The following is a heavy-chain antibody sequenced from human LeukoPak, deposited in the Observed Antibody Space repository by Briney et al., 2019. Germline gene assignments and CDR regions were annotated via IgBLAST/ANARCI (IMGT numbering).Heavy chain of an antibody. V-gene: IGHV3-23*01. CDR1: GFTFSNYA. CDR2: IRGSGGST. D-gene: IGHD5-24*01. Sequence: GGSLRLSCASSGFTFSNYAMSWVGQAPGKGLEWVSSIRGSGGSTYYADSVKGQFTISRDNSKNTLYLQMNSLRAEDTAVYYCAKTTGETYKGCLDYWGQGTLVTVSS. CDR3: AKTTGETYKGCLDY. J-gene: IGHJ4*02.